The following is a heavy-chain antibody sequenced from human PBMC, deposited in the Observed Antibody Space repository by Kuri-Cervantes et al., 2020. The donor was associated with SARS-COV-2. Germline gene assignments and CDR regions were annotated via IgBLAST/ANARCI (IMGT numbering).Heavy chain of an antibody. Sequence: GESLKISCAASGFTFSSYGMHWVRQAPGKGLEWVAFIRYDGSNRYYADSVKGRFTISRDNSKNTLYLQMGSLRAEDMAVYYCARGGLWFGELLAYYYYMDVWGKGTTVTVSS. CDR2: IRYDGSNR. D-gene: IGHD3-10*01. J-gene: IGHJ6*03. CDR1: GFTFSSYG. V-gene: IGHV3-30*02. CDR3: ARGGLWFGELLAYYYYMDV.